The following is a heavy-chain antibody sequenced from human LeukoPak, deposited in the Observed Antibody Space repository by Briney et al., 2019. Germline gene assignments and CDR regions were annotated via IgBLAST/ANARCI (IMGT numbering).Heavy chain of an antibody. J-gene: IGHJ6*02. Sequence: PRGSLRLSCAASGFTFSSYTVNWVRQAPGKGLEWVSFISSSSTYIYYADSVKGRFTISRDNAKNSLYLQMNSLRAEDTAVYYCAKDDDYYYGMDVWGQGTTVTVSS. CDR2: ISSSSTYI. CDR3: AKDDDYYYGMDV. V-gene: IGHV3-21*01. CDR1: GFTFSSYT.